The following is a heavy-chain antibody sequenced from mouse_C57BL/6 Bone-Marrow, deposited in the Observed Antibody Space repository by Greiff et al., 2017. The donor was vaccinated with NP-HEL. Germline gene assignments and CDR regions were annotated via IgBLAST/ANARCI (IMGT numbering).Heavy chain of an antibody. CDR2: ISDGGSYT. CDR1: GFTFSSYA. CDR3: ASDYYGSNY. J-gene: IGHJ3*01. V-gene: IGHV5-4*03. Sequence: EVKLMESGGGLVKPGGSLKLSCAASGFTFSSYAMSWVRQTPEKRLEWVATISDGGSYTYYPDNVKGRFTISRDNAKNNLYLQMSHLKSEDTAMYYCASDYYGSNYWGQGTLVTVSA. D-gene: IGHD1-1*01.